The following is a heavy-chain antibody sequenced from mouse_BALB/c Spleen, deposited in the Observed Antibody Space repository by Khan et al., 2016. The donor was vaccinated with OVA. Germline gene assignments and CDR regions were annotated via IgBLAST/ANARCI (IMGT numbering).Heavy chain of an antibody. CDR2: FNPNNAYT. D-gene: IGHD2-10*01. CDR3: ARRRSYYGNYGEDMGY. V-gene: IGHV1-4*01. CDR1: GYSFTSYT. Sequence: VELVESGAELARPGASVKMSCTASGYSFTSYTMHWIKQRLGQGLVWIGYFNPNNAYTNYNQTFRDKATLTADKSSSPAYMQLINLTSEDSAVYYCARRRSYYGNYGEDMGYWGQGTSVTVSS. J-gene: IGHJ4*01.